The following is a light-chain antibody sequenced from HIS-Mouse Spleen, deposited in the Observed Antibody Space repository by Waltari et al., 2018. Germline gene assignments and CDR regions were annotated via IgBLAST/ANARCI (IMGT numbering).Light chain of an antibody. CDR2: RNN. CDR3: AALDDSLSGYV. Sequence: LPHPLSASAAPALSVSCSGTGSGVDSESNSVCYHQHPPETAPQLLIYRNNQQPSGVPARFSGSKYGTQASLPIRVLRSGDEADYYCAALDDSLSGYVFGTGTKVTVL. V-gene: IGLV1-47*01. J-gene: IGLJ1*01. CDR1: GVDSESNS.